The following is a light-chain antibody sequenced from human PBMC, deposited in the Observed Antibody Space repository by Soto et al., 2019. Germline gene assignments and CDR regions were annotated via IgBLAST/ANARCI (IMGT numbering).Light chain of an antibody. V-gene: IGKV1-8*01. Sequence: AIRMTQSPYSLSASTGDRVTITCRASQGISSYLAWYQQKPGKAPKLLIYAASTLQSGVPSRFSGSGSGTDFTLTISCLQSEDFATYYCQQYYSYLTFGGGTKVEIK. CDR2: AAS. CDR1: QGISSY. CDR3: QQYYSYLT. J-gene: IGKJ4*01.